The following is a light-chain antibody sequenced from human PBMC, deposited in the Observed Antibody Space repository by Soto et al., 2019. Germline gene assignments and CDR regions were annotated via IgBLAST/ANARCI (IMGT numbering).Light chain of an antibody. CDR3: QQYNSSPFT. CDR1: ESVSSSY. J-gene: IGKJ2*01. V-gene: IGKV3-20*01. Sequence: EIVLTQSPGTLSLSPGERATLSCRASESVSSSYLAWYQQKPGQAPRLLIYGASSRATDIPDRFSGRGSGTEFTLTISRLEPEDFAVYYCQQYNSSPFTFGQGTKLEIK. CDR2: GAS.